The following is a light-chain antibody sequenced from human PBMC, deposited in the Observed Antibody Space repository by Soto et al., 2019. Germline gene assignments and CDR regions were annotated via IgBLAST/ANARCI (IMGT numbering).Light chain of an antibody. V-gene: IGKV1-39*01. J-gene: IGKJ1*01. CDR3: QQGYSNPWT. Sequence: DIQMTQSPSSLSASIGDTVTITCRASQTVNTYLHWYQQKPGKAPKLLIYAASNLQSGVPSRFSGSGSGTNFTLSLNSLQPEDFATYYCQQGYSNPWTFGQGTKVDIK. CDR2: AAS. CDR1: QTVNTY.